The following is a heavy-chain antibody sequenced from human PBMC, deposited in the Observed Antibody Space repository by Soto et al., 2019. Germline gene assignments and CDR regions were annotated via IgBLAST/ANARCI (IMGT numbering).Heavy chain of an antibody. J-gene: IGHJ4*02. Sequence: PSETLSLTCTVSGGSISSGGYYWSWIRQHPGKGLEWIGYIYYSGSTYYNPSLKSRVTISVDTSKNQFSLKLSSVTAADTAVYYCARFLTGTSLYYFDYWGQGTLVTSPQ. D-gene: IGHD1-7*01. CDR1: GGSISSGGYY. V-gene: IGHV4-31*02. CDR2: IYYSGST. CDR3: ARFLTGTSLYYFDY.